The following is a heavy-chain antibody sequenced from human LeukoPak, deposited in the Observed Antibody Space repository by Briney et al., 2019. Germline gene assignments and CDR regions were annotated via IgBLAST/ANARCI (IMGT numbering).Heavy chain of an antibody. V-gene: IGHV3-11*04. J-gene: IGHJ5*02. CDR3: ARDHYGLTSYPNP. D-gene: IGHD3-10*01. Sequence: GGSLRLSCAASGFTFSDYYMTWIRQAPGRGLEWVSYISSSGDTIYYADSVRGRFTISRDNAKNSLYLQMNSLGAEDTAVYYCARDHYGLTSYPNPWGQGTLVTVSS. CDR2: ISSSGDTI. CDR1: GFTFSDYY.